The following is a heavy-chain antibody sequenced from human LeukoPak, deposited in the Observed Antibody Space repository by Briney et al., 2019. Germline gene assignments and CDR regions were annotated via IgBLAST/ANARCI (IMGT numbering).Heavy chain of an antibody. CDR1: GFTFSSDS. Sequence: GGSLRLSCSAPGFTFSSDSRNWVRQAPGKVLEWVSSLISSSSYIYYAYSVKGRVTISSDHPNNSLAVQMKILRPEDMAVYYCARVVDYDSSGYFDYWGQGTLVSVPS. V-gene: IGHV3-21*01. D-gene: IGHD3-22*01. CDR2: LISSSSYI. CDR3: ARVVDYDSSGYFDY. J-gene: IGHJ4*02.